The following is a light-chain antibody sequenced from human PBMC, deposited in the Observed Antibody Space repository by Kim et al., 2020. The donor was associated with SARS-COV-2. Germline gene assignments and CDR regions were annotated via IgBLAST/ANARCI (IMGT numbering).Light chain of an antibody. CDR2: DVS. V-gene: IGLV2-14*03. CDR1: SSDVGDYNY. Sequence: QSALTQPASVSGSPGQSITISCTGTSSDVGDYNYVSWYQLHPGKAPKLMIYDVSKRPSGVSNRFSGSKSGNTASLTISGLQAEDEADYYCSSYTSSSLWVFGGGTQLTVL. CDR3: SSYTSSSLWV. J-gene: IGLJ3*02.